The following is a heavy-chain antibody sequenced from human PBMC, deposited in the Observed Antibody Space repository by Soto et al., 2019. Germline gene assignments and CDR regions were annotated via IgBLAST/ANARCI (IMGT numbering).Heavy chain of an antibody. CDR3: ARDDVLCDGGRCYGVPLDV. Sequence: GGSLRLSCAASGFTVSSKYMSWVRQAPGKGLEWVSLIQSGGPTYYADSVKGRFTISRDTSENTVHLQMDSLRAEDTAVYYCARDDVLCDGGRCYGVPLDVWGKGPMVTVSS. D-gene: IGHD2-15*01. V-gene: IGHV3-66*01. J-gene: IGHJ6*04. CDR1: GFTVSSKY. CDR2: IQSGGPT.